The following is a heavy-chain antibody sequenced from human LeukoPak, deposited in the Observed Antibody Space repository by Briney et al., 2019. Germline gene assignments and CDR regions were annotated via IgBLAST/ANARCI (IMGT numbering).Heavy chain of an antibody. CDR2: IIPIFGIA. CDR3: ARDEYVINWFDP. CDR1: GGTFSSYA. Sequence: SVKVSCKASGGTFSSYAISWVRQAPGQGLEWMGRIIPIFGIANYAQKFQGRVTITADKSTSTAYMELSSLRSEDTAVYYCARDEYVINWFDPWGQGTLVTVSS. J-gene: IGHJ5*02. V-gene: IGHV1-69*04. D-gene: IGHD2/OR15-2a*01.